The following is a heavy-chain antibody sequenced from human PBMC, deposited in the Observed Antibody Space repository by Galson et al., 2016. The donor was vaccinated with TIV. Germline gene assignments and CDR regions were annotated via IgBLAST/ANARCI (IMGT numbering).Heavy chain of an antibody. J-gene: IGHJ4*02. V-gene: IGHV1-46*01. Sequence: SVKVSCKASGYTFTRHYMHWVRQAPGQGLEWIGIINPITGITTYAQNFQGRITMTSDTSTSPVKMELSSLRSEDTAVYYCARWFDSSGYYYFDYWGQGSLITVSS. CDR2: INPITGIT. D-gene: IGHD3-22*01. CDR1: GYTFTRHY. CDR3: ARWFDSSGYYYFDY.